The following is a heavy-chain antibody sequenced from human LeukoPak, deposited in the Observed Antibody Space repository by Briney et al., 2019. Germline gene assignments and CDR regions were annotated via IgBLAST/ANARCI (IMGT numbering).Heavy chain of an antibody. CDR1: GGSISSSGYY. CDR2: MYSSGST. V-gene: IGHV4-61*05. D-gene: IGHD6-19*01. CDR3: ARQWLVSPLFDY. Sequence: SETLSLTCTVSGGSISSSGYYWGWIRQPPGKGLEWIGYMYSSGSTDSNPSLKSRVAMSVDTSKNQFSLRLSSVTAADTAVYYCARQWLVSPLFDYWGQGTLVTVSS. J-gene: IGHJ4*02.